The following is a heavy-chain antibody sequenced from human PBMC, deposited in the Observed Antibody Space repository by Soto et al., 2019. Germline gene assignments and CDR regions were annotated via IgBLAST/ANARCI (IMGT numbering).Heavy chain of an antibody. V-gene: IGHV1-18*01. Sequence: ASVKVSCKTSGYTFTSYGISWERQAPGQGLEWMGWISAYNGNTNYAQKLQGRVTMTTDTSTSTAYMELRSLRSDDTAVYYCARAIFGVVINNWFDPWGQGTLVTVS. D-gene: IGHD3-3*01. CDR1: GYTFTSYG. J-gene: IGHJ5*02. CDR3: ARAIFGVVINNWFDP. CDR2: ISAYNGNT.